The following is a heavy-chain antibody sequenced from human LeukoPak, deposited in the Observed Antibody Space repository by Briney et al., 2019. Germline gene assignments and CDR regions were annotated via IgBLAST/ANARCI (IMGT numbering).Heavy chain of an antibody. CDR3: TRDYGARDD. Sequence: GGSLRLSCAVSGFTFKSTFMNWVRQAPGKGREWVSSISSSGPYIHYADSVKGRFTVSRDNGNDTLYLHMTGLSAEDSATYYCTRDYGARDDWGQGTLVTVSS. V-gene: IGHV3-21*01. D-gene: IGHD4-17*01. J-gene: IGHJ4*02. CDR2: ISSSGPYI. CDR1: GFTFKSTF.